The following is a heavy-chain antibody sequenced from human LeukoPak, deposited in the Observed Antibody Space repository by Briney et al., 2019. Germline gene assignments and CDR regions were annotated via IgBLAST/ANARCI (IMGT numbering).Heavy chain of an antibody. CDR2: IYHSGST. CDR1: GGSISSGGYS. V-gene: IGHV4-30-2*01. J-gene: IGHJ4*02. CDR3: ARGDYYDSSGYYYVPYYFDY. Sequence: SETLSLTCAVSGGSISSGGYSWSWIRQPPGKGLEWIGYIYHSGSTYYSPSLKSRVTISVDRSKNQFSLKLSSVTAAGTAVYYCARGDYYDSSGYYYVPYYFDYWGQGTLVTVSS. D-gene: IGHD3-22*01.